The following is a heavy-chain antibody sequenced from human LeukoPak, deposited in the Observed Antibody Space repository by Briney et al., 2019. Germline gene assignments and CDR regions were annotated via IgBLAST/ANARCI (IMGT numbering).Heavy chain of an antibody. Sequence: ASVKVSCKASGYTCTTYTIHWVRQAPGQRLEWMGWINAGNGDSTYSQKFQGRVTITRDTSASTAYMELSSLRSEDTAVYYCARRILTGYYKVYYYGMDVWGQGTTVTVSS. V-gene: IGHV1-3*01. D-gene: IGHD3-9*01. CDR3: ARRILTGYYKVYYYGMDV. CDR2: INAGNGDS. CDR1: GYTCTTYT. J-gene: IGHJ6*02.